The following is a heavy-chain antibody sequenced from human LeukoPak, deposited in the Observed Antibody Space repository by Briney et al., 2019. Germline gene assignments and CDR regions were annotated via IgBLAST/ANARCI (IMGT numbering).Heavy chain of an antibody. V-gene: IGHV3-30*18. Sequence: GGSLRLSCVASGFTFKSYGMHWVRQAPGKGLEWVAVISHDGDNKYYTDSVKGRFIFSRESSQNTLYLQMNSLRVEDTAVYYCAKDVRTEAAAMNYWGQGSLVIVSS. CDR3: AKDVRTEAAAMNY. CDR2: ISHDGDNK. J-gene: IGHJ4*02. D-gene: IGHD2-2*01. CDR1: GFTFKSYG.